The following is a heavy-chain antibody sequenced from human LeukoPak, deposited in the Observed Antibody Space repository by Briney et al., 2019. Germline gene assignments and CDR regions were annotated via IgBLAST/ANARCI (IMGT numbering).Heavy chain of an antibody. D-gene: IGHD6-6*01. CDR3: ARGRRKQLDSTHFDY. CDR2: INHSGST. J-gene: IGHJ4*02. CDR1: GGSISSSSYY. V-gene: IGHV4-39*07. Sequence: PSETLSLTCTVSGGSISSSSYYWGRIRQPPGKGLEWIGEINHSGSTNYNPSLKSRVTISVDTSKNQFSLKLSSVTAADTAVYYCARGRRKQLDSTHFDYWGQGTLVTVSS.